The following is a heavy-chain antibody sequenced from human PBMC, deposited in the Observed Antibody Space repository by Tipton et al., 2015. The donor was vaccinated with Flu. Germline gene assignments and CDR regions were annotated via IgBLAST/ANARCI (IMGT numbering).Heavy chain of an antibody. V-gene: IGHV3-21*01. CDR3: AISSVGAILSLRDVDAFDI. Sequence: SLRLSCAASGFTFSSYSMNWVRQAPGKGLEWVSSISSSSSYIYYADSVKGRFTISRDNAKNSLYLQMNSLRAEDTAVYYCAISSVGAILSLRDVDAFDIWGQGTMVTVSS. J-gene: IGHJ3*02. CDR1: GFTFSSYS. CDR2: ISSSSSYI. D-gene: IGHD1-26*01.